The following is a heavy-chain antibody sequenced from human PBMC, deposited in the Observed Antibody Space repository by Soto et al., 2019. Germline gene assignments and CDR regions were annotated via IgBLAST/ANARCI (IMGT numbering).Heavy chain of an antibody. J-gene: IGHJ4*02. V-gene: IGHV1-18*01. CDR3: ARGEDFCSGGSCYSI. CDR1: GYTFTSYG. Sequence: QVQLVQSGAEVKKPGASVKVSCKASGYTFTSYGISWVRQAPGQGLEWMGWISAYNGNTNYAQKLQGRVTMTTDTSPSTAYMELRSLRSDHTAVYYCARGEDFCSGGSCYSIWGQGTLVTVSS. CDR2: ISAYNGNT. D-gene: IGHD2-15*01.